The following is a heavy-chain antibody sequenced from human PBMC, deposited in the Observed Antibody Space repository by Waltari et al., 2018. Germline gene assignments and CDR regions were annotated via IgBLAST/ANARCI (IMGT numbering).Heavy chain of an antibody. CDR2: ISSSSSYI. V-gene: IGHV3-21*01. D-gene: IGHD3-22*01. J-gene: IGHJ4*02. Sequence: EVQLVESGGGLVKPGGSLRLSCAASGFTFSSYSMNWVRQAPGKGLEWVSSISSSSSYIYNADSVKGRCTISRDNAKNSLYLQMNSLRAEDTAVYYCARALGYSYGFGYYDSSGYPDYWGQGTLVTVSS. CDR3: ARALGYSYGFGYYDSSGYPDY. CDR1: GFTFSSYS.